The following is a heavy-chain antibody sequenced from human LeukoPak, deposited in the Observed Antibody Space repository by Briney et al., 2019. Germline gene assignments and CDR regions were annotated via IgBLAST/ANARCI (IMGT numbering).Heavy chain of an antibody. J-gene: IGHJ5*02. D-gene: IGHD3-3*01. CDR3: ARAFRKPSDYDFWSGCYNGNWFDP. CDR2: ISAYNGNT. Sequence: GASVKVSCKASGYTFTSYGISWVRQAPGQGLEWMGWISAYNGNTNYAQKLQGRVTMTTDTSTSTAYMELRSLRSDDTAVYYCARAFRKPSDYDFWSGCYNGNWFDPWGQGTLVTVSS. V-gene: IGHV1-18*01. CDR1: GYTFTSYG.